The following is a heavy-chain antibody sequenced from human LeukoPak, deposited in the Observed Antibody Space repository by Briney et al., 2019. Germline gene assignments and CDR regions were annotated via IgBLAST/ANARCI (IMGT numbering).Heavy chain of an antibody. CDR3: ARELLGKSSGWSYYFDY. Sequence: PGGSLRLSCAASGFTFSSYSMNWVRQAPGKGLEWVSSISSSSSYIYYADSVKGRFTISRDNAKNSLYLQMNSLRAEDTAVYYCARELLGKSSGWSYYFDYWGQGTLVTVSS. CDR2: ISSSSSYI. CDR1: GFTFSSYS. V-gene: IGHV3-21*01. D-gene: IGHD6-19*01. J-gene: IGHJ4*02.